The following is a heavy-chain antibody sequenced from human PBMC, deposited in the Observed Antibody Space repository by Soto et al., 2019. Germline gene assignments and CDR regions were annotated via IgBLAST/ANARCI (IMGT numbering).Heavy chain of an antibody. D-gene: IGHD1-20*01. J-gene: IGHJ6*02. Sequence: SETLSLTCTVSGGSISSGGYYWSWIRQHPGKGLEWIGYIYYSGSTYYNPSLKSRVTISVDTSKNQFSLKLSSVTAADTAVYYCARDRSITGTTPGGYYYGMDVWGQGTTVTVSS. V-gene: IGHV4-31*03. CDR1: GGSISSGGYY. CDR3: ARDRSITGTTPGGYYYGMDV. CDR2: IYYSGST.